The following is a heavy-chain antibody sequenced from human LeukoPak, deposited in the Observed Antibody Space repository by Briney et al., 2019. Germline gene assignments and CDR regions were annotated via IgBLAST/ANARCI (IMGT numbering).Heavy chain of an antibody. V-gene: IGHV1-2*02. J-gene: IGHJ6*03. D-gene: IGHD4-17*01. CDR1: GYTFTGYY. CDR3: ARGHMTTVTKKKGSYYYYMDV. Sequence: ASVKVSCKASGYTFTGYYMHWVRQAPGQGLEWMGWIHPNSGDTNYAQKFQGRVTITRNTSISTAYMELSSLRSEDTAVYYCARGHMTTVTKKKGSYYYYMDVWGKGTTVTVSS. CDR2: IHPNSGDT.